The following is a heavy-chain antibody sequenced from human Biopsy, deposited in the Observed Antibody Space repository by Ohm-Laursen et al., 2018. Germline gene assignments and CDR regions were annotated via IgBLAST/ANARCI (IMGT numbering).Heavy chain of an antibody. D-gene: IGHD6-19*01. CDR3: ARGRLRAVARFDY. V-gene: IGHV4-38-2*01. J-gene: IGHJ4*02. Sequence: SQTLSLTCAVSGYSISTGYYWGWIRQPPGKGLEWIGSIFHTGTTYYNPPLKSRVAISVDTSKNQFSLKLSSVTAADTAVYYCARGRLRAVARFDYWGQGTLVTVSS. CDR2: IFHTGTT. CDR1: GYSISTGYY.